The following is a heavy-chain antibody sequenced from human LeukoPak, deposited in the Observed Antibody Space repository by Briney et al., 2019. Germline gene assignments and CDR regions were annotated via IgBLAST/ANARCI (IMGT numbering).Heavy chain of an antibody. CDR2: INPNSGGT. CDR3: ASFLFTVASSGDY. V-gene: IGHV1-2*02. Sequence: GASVKVSCKASGYTFTGYYMHWVRQAPGQGLKWMGWINPNSGGTNYAQKFQGRVTMTRDTSISTAYMELSRLRSDDAAVYYCASFLFTVASSGDYWGQGTLVTVSS. J-gene: IGHJ4*02. D-gene: IGHD4-23*01. CDR1: GYTFTGYY.